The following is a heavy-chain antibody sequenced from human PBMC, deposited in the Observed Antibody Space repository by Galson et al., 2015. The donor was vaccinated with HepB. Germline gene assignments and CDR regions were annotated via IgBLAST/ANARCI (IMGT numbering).Heavy chain of an antibody. CDR2: IIPILGIA. Sequence: SVKVSCKASGGTSSSYAISWVRQAPGQGLEWMGRIIPILGIANYAQKFQGRVTITADKSTSTAYMELSSLRSEDTAVYYCARSQPGYYDFWSGHYYWGQGTLVTVPS. CDR1: GGTSSSYA. D-gene: IGHD3-3*01. CDR3: ARSQPGYYDFWSGHYY. V-gene: IGHV1-69*04. J-gene: IGHJ4*02.